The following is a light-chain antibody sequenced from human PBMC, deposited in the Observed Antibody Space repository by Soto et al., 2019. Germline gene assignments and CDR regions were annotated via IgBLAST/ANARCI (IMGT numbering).Light chain of an antibody. CDR2: AAS. Sequence: PMTQSPSTLSASVGDRVTITCRASQSISSWLAWYHQKQGKAPKLLIYAASSLQSGVPSRFSGSESGTDFTITISSLQPEDSETYYCQQASSFPLTFGGGTKVDIK. J-gene: IGKJ4*01. CDR3: QQASSFPLT. CDR1: QSISSW. V-gene: IGKV1-12*01.